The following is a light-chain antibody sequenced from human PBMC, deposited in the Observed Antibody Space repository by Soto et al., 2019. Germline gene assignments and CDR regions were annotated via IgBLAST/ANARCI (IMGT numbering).Light chain of an antibody. J-gene: IGKJ1*01. CDR1: QSISSW. CDR2: KAS. V-gene: IGKV1-5*03. Sequence: DIQMTQSPSTLSASVGDRVTITCRASQSISSWLAWYQQKPGKAPKLLIYKASSLESGVPSRFSGSGSGTEFTLTISSLQPDDFAPYYCQQYNSYSWTFGQGTKVKIK. CDR3: QQYNSYSWT.